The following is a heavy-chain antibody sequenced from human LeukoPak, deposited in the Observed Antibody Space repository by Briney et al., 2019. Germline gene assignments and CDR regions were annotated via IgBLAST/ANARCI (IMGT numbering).Heavy chain of an antibody. CDR1: GESLSGFY. J-gene: IGHJ4*02. CDR3: ARGRGSNSASY. CDR2: VNHSGST. Sequence: SETLSLTCGVFGESLSGFYWSWIRQPPGKGLEWIGEVNHSGSTSYNPSLESRVSISIDTSKKQFSLELSSVTAADTAVYYCARGRGSNSASYWGQGTLVTVSS. V-gene: IGHV4-34*01. D-gene: IGHD2-15*01.